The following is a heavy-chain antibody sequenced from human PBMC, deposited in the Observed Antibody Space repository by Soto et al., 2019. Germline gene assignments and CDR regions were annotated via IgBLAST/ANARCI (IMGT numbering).Heavy chain of an antibody. CDR2: ISAYNGNT. D-gene: IGHD3-3*01. V-gene: IGHV1-18*01. CDR1: GYTFTSYG. CDR3: ARDVGSGYYCIDY. Sequence: GASVKVSCKASGYTFTSYGISWVRQAPGQGLEGMGWISAYNGNTNYAQKLQGRVTMTTDTSTSTAHMELRSLRSDDTAVYYCARDVGSGYYCIDYWGQGTMVTVSS. J-gene: IGHJ4*02.